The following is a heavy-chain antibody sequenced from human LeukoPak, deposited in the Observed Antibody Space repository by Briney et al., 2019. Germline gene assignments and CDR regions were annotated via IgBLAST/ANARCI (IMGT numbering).Heavy chain of an antibody. CDR2: ISSSGSTI. CDR3: ARETSQDYFDS. CDR1: GFTISDYY. J-gene: IGHJ4*02. V-gene: IGHV3-11*04. Sequence: GGSLRLSCAASGFTISDYYMSWIRQAPGKGLEWVSYISSSGSTIYYADSVKGRFTISRDNAKNTLYVQMNSLRAEDTAVYYCARETSQDYFDSWGQGTLVTVSS.